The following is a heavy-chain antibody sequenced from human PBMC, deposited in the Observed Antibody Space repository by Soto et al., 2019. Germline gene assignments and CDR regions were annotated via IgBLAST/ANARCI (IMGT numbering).Heavy chain of an antibody. CDR2: INHSGST. D-gene: IGHD5-18*01. V-gene: IGHV4-34*01. CDR1: GGSFSGYY. CDR3: ARDVDTAIAETFDY. J-gene: IGHJ4*02. Sequence: TLSLTCAVYGGSFSGYYWSWIRQPPGKGLEWIGEINHSGSTNYNPSLKSRVTISVDTSKNQFSLKLSSVTAADTAVYYCARDVDTAIAETFDYWGQGTLVTVSS.